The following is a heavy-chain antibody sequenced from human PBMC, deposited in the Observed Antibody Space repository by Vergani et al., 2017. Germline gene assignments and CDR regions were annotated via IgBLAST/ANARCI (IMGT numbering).Heavy chain of an antibody. D-gene: IGHD1-7*01. V-gene: IGHV4-61*10. CDR1: GGSVSSGSYY. CDR3: ARANFAGYYDDMDV. Sequence: QVQLQESGPGLVKPSETLSLTCTVSGGSVSSGSYYWSWIRQPAGKGLEWIGYIYYSGSTNYNPSLKSRVTISVDTSKNQFSLKLSSVTAADTAVYYCARANFAGYYDDMDVWGKGTTVTVSS. CDR2: IYYSGST. J-gene: IGHJ6*03.